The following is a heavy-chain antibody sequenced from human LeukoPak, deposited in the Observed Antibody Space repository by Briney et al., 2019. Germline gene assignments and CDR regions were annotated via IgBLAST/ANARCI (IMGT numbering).Heavy chain of an antibody. V-gene: IGHV4-4*07. J-gene: IGHJ5*02. Sequence: SETLSLTCTVSGGSISSYYWSWIRQPAGKGLEWIGRIYTSGSTNYNPSLKSRVTMSVDTSKNQFSLKLSSVTAADTAVYYCARDTSILEWPTNWFDPWGQGTLVSVSS. CDR1: GGSISSYY. CDR3: ARDTSILEWPTNWFDP. CDR2: IYTSGST. D-gene: IGHD3-3*01.